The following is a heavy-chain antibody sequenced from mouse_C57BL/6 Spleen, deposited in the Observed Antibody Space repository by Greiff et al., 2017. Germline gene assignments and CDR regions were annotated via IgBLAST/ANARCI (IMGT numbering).Heavy chain of an antibody. CDR1: GYTFTSYW. Sequence: QVQLQQPGAELVKPGASVKLSCKASGYTFTSYWMHWVKQRPGQGLEWIGMIHPNSGSTNYNEKFESKATLTVDKSSSTAYMQLSSLTSEDSAVYYCAPTGTSFPFYFDYWGQGTTLTVSS. J-gene: IGHJ2*01. CDR3: APTGTSFPFYFDY. D-gene: IGHD4-1*02. CDR2: IHPNSGST. V-gene: IGHV1-64*01.